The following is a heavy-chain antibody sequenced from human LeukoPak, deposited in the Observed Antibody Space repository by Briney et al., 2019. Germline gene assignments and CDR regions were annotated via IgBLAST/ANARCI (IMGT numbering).Heavy chain of an antibody. Sequence: GGSLRLSCAASGFTFSSYWMHWVRQAPGKGLVWVSRINSDESSTSYADSVKGRFTISRDNAKNTLYLQMNSLRAEDTAVYYCARVQAAAAPPDYWGQGTLVSVSS. CDR1: GFTFSSYW. V-gene: IGHV3-74*01. D-gene: IGHD6-13*01. J-gene: IGHJ4*02. CDR3: ARVQAAAAPPDY. CDR2: INSDESST.